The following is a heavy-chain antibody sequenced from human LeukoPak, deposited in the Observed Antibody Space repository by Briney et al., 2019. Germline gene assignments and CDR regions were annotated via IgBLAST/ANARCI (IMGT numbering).Heavy chain of an antibody. CDR1: GGSISSYY. D-gene: IGHD6-19*01. CDR3: ARTETWYSSGPRYYFDF. J-gene: IGHJ4*02. CDR2: IYYSGST. Sequence: PSETLSLTCTVSGGSISSYYWSWIRQPPGKGLEWIGYIYYSGSTNYNPSLKSRVTISVDTSKNQFSLKLSSVTAADTAVYYCARTETWYSSGPRYYFDFWGQGTLVTVSS. V-gene: IGHV4-59*01.